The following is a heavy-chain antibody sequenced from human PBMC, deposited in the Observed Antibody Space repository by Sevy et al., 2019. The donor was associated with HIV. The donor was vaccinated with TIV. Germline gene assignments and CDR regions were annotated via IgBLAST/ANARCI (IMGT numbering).Heavy chain of an antibody. D-gene: IGHD2-15*01. CDR1: GGTFSSYA. J-gene: IGHJ6*03. CDR3: ARDGLNCSVGSCYSVLYYMDV. V-gene: IGHV1-69*06. Sequence: ASVKVSCKASGGTFSSYAISWVRQAPGQGLEWMGGIIPIFGTANYAQKFQGRVTITADKSTSTAYMELSSLRSEDTAVYYCARDGLNCSVGSCYSVLYYMDVWGKGTTVTVSS. CDR2: IIPIFGTA.